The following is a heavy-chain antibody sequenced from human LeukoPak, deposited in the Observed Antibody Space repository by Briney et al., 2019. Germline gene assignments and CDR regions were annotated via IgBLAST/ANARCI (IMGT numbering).Heavy chain of an antibody. CDR1: GYTFTSYY. CDR2: INPSGGST. D-gene: IGHD4-17*01. CDR3: ARVFGDYGGFDY. Sequence: GASVKVSCKASGYTFTSYYMHWVRQAPGQGLEWMGIINPSGGSTSYAQKFQGSVTMTRDMSTSTVYMELSSLRSEDTAVYYCARVFGDYGGFDYWGQGTLVTVSS. J-gene: IGHJ4*02. V-gene: IGHV1-46*01.